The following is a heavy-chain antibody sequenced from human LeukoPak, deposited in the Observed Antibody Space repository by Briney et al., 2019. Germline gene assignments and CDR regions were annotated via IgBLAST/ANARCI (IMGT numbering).Heavy chain of an antibody. V-gene: IGHV4-4*02. D-gene: IGHD2-15*01. CDR2: NNHSGST. J-gene: IGHJ5*02. Sequence: PSGTLSLTCAVSGGSISSSNWWSWVRQPPGKGLEWIGENNHSGSTNYNPSLKSRVTISVDTSKNQFSLKLSSVTAADTAVYYCARRGRVRVVVAATRFDPWGQGTLVTVSS. CDR3: ARRGRVRVVVAATRFDP. CDR1: GGSISSSNW.